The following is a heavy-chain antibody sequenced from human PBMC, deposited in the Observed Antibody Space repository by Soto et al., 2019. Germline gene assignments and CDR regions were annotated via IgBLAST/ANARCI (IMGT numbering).Heavy chain of an antibody. CDR3: AKVAQSGVVVEYFDS. CDR2: VHSSGIT. J-gene: IGHJ4*02. D-gene: IGHD3-3*01. CDR1: GGSVINDNFY. Sequence: KASETLSVTCTVSGGSVINDNFYWSWIRQPPGKGLEWIGYVHSSGITNYNPSLKRRVTISVDTSRNQFSLRLSSVPAADTAVYYCAKVAQSGVVVEYFDSWGQGALVTVSS. V-gene: IGHV4-61*01.